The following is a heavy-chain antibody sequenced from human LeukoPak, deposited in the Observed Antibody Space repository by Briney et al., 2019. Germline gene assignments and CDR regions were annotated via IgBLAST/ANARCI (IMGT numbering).Heavy chain of an antibody. V-gene: IGHV3-74*01. CDR2: ISGDGSST. J-gene: IGHJ4*02. CDR3: ARARYCTGGSCYSDS. D-gene: IGHD2-15*01. CDR1: GFTFSAYA. Sequence: PGGSLRLSCEASGFTFSAYAMTWVRQAPGRGLVWVSRISGDGSSTFYADSVKGRFTISRDNAKNTLYLQMNSLRAEDTAVYYCARARYCTGGSCYSDSWGQGTLATVSS.